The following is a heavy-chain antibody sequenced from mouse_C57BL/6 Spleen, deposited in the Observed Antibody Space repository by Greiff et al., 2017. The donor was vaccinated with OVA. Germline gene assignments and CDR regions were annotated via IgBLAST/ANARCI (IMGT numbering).Heavy chain of an antibody. Sequence: QVQLQQSGPGLVQPTQSLSITCTVSGFSLTSYGVHWVRQSPGKGLEWLGVIWSGGSTDYNAAFISRLSISKDNSKSQVFFKMNSLQADDTAIYYCARLLREYFDVWGTGTTVTVSS. J-gene: IGHJ1*03. CDR2: IWSGGST. D-gene: IGHD1-1*01. CDR3: ARLLREYFDV. CDR1: GFSLTSYG. V-gene: IGHV2-2*01.